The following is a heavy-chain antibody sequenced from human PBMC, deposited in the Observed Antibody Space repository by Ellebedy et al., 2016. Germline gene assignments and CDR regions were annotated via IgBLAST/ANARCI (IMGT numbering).Heavy chain of an antibody. J-gene: IGHJ4*02. Sequence: GGSLRLSCAASGFTFRTYGMSWVRQAPGKGLEWVGRIKSKTDGGTTDYAAPVKGRFTISRDDSKNTLYLQMNSLKTEDPAVYYCTTAGTTGTGGWVDYWGQGTLVTVSS. V-gene: IGHV3-15*01. CDR3: TTAGTTGTGGWVDY. CDR2: IKSKTDGGTT. D-gene: IGHD1-1*01. CDR1: GFTFRTYG.